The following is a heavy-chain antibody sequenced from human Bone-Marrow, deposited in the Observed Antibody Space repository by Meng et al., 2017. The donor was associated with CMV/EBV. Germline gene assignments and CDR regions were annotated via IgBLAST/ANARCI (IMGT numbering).Heavy chain of an antibody. V-gene: IGHV3-30-3*01. CDR1: GFTFSSYA. CDR2: ISYDGSNK. J-gene: IGHJ6*01. CDR3: ARDGIAARAAYYYYGMAV. D-gene: IGHD6-6*01. Sequence: GESLKISCAASGFTFSSYAMHWVRQAPGKGLEWVAVISYDGSNKYYADSVKGRFTISRDNSKNTLYLQMNSLRAEDTAVYYCARDGIAARAAYYYYGMAVWGPGPTVTCSS.